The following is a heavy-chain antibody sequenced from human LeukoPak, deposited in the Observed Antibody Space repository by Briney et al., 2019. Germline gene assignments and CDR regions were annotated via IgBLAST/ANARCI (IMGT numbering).Heavy chain of an antibody. V-gene: IGHV4-38-2*01. CDR3: ERTFACANTAMVSDY. CDR1: DYSISSGYY. J-gene: IGHJ4*02. D-gene: IGHD5-18*01. Sequence: SETLSLSCAVSDYSISSGYYCGLLQQPAGELLWWIGSIFHSGNTYYTPSLKSRVTISVDTSKNKFYLKLSSVTAADTAVYYCERTFACANTAMVSDYWGQGTLVTVSS. CDR2: IFHSGNT.